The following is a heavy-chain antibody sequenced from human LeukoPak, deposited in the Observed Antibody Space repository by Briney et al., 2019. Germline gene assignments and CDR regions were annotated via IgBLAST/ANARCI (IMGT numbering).Heavy chain of an antibody. CDR2: MNPNSGNT. CDR1: GYTFTSYD. CDR3: ARVRWRYCSGGSCYKPLGY. J-gene: IGHJ4*02. V-gene: IGHV1-8*01. Sequence: GASVKVSCKASGYTFTSYDINWVRQATGQGLEWMGWMNPNSGNTGYAQKFQGRVTMTRNTSISTAYMELGSLRSEDTAVYYCARVRWRYCSGGSCYKPLGYWGQGTLVTVSS. D-gene: IGHD2-15*01.